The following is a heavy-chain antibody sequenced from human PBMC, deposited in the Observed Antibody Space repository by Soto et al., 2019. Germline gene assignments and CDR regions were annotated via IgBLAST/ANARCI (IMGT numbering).Heavy chain of an antibody. CDR3: ARGAVLRYFDWLLDYFDY. CDR2: IYHSGST. D-gene: IGHD3-9*01. J-gene: IGHJ4*02. CDR1: GGSISSSNW. V-gene: IGHV4-4*02. Sequence: SETLSLTCAVSGGSISSSNWWSWVRQPPGKGLEWIGEIYHSGSTNYNPSLKSRVTISVDKSKNQFSLKLSSVTAADTAVYYCARGAVLRYFDWLLDYFDYWGQGTLVTVSS.